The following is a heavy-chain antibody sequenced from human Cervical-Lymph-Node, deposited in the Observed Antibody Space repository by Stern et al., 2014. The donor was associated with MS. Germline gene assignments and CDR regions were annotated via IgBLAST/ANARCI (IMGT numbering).Heavy chain of an antibody. V-gene: IGHV3-23*04. J-gene: IGHJ3*02. D-gene: IGHD1-26*01. Sequence: EVQLVESGGGLVQPGGSLRVSCAASGFTLSSYAMSWVRQAPGKGLEWVASLTGSGISTYYAESVKGRFTVSRDDSKNTFYLQMNSLRVEDTAVYYCAKVPQWELLYEFDIWGQGTMVTVSS. CDR3: AKVPQWELLYEFDI. CDR1: GFTLSSYA. CDR2: LTGSGIST.